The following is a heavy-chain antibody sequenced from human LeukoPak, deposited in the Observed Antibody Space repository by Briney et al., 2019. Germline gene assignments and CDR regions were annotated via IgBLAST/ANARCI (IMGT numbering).Heavy chain of an antibody. CDR3: AREEWLLSPGGYYYYYGMDV. J-gene: IGHJ6*02. CDR2: INHSGST. V-gene: IGHV4-34*01. Sequence: SETLSLTCAVYGGSFSGYYRSWIRQPPGKGLEWIGEINHSGSTNYNPSLKSRVTISVDTSKNQFSLKLSSVTAADTAVYYCAREEWLLSPGGYYYYYGMDVWGQGTTVTVSS. CDR1: GGSFSGYY. D-gene: IGHD3-3*01.